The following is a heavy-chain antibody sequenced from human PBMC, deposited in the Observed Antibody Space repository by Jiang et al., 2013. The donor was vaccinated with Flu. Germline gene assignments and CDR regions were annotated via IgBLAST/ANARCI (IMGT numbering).Heavy chain of an antibody. CDR2: INAGNGNT. V-gene: IGHV1-3*01. CDR3: ARAPSYYYDSSGYPPESNFDY. Sequence: LEWMGWINAGNGNTKYSQKFQGRVTITRDTSASTAYMELSSLRSEDTAVYYCARAPSYYYDSSGYPPESNFDYWGQGTLVTVSS. J-gene: IGHJ4*02. D-gene: IGHD3-22*01.